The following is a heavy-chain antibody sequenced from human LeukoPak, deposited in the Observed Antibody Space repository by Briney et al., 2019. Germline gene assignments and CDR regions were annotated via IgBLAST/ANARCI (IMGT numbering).Heavy chain of an antibody. Sequence: PGRSLRLSCAASGFTFSSYAMHWVRQAPGKGLEWVAVISYDGSNKYYADSVKGRFTISRDNSKNTLYLQMNSLRAEDTAVYYCARDHAVAAMVFDYWGQGTLVTVSS. V-gene: IGHV3-30-3*01. CDR3: ARDHAVAAMVFDY. D-gene: IGHD5-18*01. CDR1: GFTFSSYA. CDR2: ISYDGSNK. J-gene: IGHJ4*02.